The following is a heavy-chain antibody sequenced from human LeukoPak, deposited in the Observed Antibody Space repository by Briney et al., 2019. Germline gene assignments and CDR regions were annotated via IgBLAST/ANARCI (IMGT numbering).Heavy chain of an antibody. J-gene: IGHJ4*02. CDR3: AKERQEGELFDY. Sequence: GGSLRLSCAASGFTFGSYAMPWVRQAPGKGLEWVSTITGSGGSTYNADSVKGRFTISRDNPKNTLYLQMNSLRAEDTAVYYCAKERQEGELFDYWGQGSLVTVSS. CDR1: GFTFGSYA. V-gene: IGHV3-23*01. CDR2: ITGSGGST. D-gene: IGHD1-26*01.